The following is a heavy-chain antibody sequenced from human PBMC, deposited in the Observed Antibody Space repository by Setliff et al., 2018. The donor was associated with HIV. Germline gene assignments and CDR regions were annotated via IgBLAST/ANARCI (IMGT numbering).Heavy chain of an antibody. CDR2: TNPSGST. Sequence: SETLSLTCAVYVGSFSGHYWIWIRQPPGKGLEWIGETNPSGSTKYNPSLKSRVTISVDRSKNQFSLKLTSVTAADTAIYYCARDNSRWYLYYFDNWGPGTLVTVSS. D-gene: IGHD6-13*01. V-gene: IGHV4-34*01. CDR3: ARDNSRWYLYYFDN. CDR1: VGSFSGHY. J-gene: IGHJ4*02.